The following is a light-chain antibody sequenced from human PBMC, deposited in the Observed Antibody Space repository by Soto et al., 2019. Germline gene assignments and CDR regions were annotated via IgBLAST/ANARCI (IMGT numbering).Light chain of an antibody. CDR1: QGIRKD. V-gene: IGKV1-6*01. J-gene: IGKJ2*01. CDR3: LQDSSNPYT. CDR2: GIS. Sequence: IQMTQSPSSLSASVGDRVTITCRASQGIRKDLGWYQQKPGKAPKLLIYGISTLQSGVPSRFSGSGSGTEFTLTISRLQPEDFATYYCLQDSSNPYTFGQGTKLEIK.